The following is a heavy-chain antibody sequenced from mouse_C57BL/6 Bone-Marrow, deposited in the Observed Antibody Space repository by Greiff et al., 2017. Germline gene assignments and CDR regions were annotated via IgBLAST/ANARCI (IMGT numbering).Heavy chain of an antibody. D-gene: IGHD4-1*01. Sequence: VMLVESGPGLVAPSQSLSITCTVSGFSLTSYAISWVRQPPGKGLEWLGVIWTGGGTNYNSALKSRLSISKDNSKSQVFLKMNSLQTDDTARYYCARELTGYYYAMDYWGQGTPVTVSS. CDR2: IWTGGGT. J-gene: IGHJ4*01. V-gene: IGHV2-9-1*01. CDR1: GFSLTSYA. CDR3: ARELTGYYYAMDY.